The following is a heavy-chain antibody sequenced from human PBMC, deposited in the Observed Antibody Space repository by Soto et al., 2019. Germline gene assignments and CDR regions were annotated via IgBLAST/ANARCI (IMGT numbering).Heavy chain of an antibody. CDR3: ASYIVATGGFDY. V-gene: IGHV4-59*01. Sequence: PSETLSLTCTVSGGSISSYYWSWIRQPPGKGLEWIGYIYYSGSTNYNPSLKSRVTISVDTSKNQFSLKLSSVTAADTAVYYCASYIVATGGFDYWGQGTLVTVSS. CDR1: GGSISSYY. D-gene: IGHD5-12*01. J-gene: IGHJ4*02. CDR2: IYYSGST.